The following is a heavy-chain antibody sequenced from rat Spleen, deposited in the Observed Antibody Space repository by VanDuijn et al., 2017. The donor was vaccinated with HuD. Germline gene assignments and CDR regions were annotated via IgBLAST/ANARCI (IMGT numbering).Heavy chain of an antibody. CDR3: ARRHYGYTDYFDS. CDR1: GFTFSDYG. V-gene: IGHV5-29*01. D-gene: IGHD1-11*01. CDR2: ISYGDSSGHSST. J-gene: IGHJ2*01. Sequence: EVQLVESGGGLVRPERSLKLSCAASGFTFSDYGMAWVRQAPTTGLEWVTTISYGDSSGHSSTYYRDSVKGRFTISRDNAKSTLSLQMDSLRSEDTATYYCARRHYGYTDYFDSWGQGVMVTVSS.